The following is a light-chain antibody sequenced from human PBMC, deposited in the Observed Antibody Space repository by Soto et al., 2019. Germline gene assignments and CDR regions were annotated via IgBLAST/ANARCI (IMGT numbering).Light chain of an antibody. J-gene: IGKJ1*01. CDR1: QSVGSTY. CDR3: HHYGNSLT. Sequence: EIVMTQSPATLSVSPGEGATLSCRVSQSVGSTYLAWFQQKPGQAPRLLIYGASSRATGIPDRFSGSGSGTDFTLTINRVEPEDFAVYYCHHYGNSLTFGQGTKVEIK. CDR2: GAS. V-gene: IGKV3-20*01.